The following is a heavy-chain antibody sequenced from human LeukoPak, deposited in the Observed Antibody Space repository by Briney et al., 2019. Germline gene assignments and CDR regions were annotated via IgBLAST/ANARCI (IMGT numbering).Heavy chain of an antibody. CDR3: ARHNYGYDY. CDR2: IHSDGSST. J-gene: IGHJ4*02. D-gene: IGHD3-10*01. CDR1: GFTFRSYW. Sequence: GGSLRLSCAASGFTFRSYWMYWVRQAPGKGLVWVSHIHSDGSSTSYADSVQGRFTISRDNAKNTLYLQMNSLRAEHTAVYYCARHNYGYDYWGQGTLVTVSS. V-gene: IGHV3-74*01.